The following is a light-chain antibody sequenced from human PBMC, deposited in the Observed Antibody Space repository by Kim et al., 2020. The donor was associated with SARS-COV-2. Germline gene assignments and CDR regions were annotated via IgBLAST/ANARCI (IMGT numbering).Light chain of an antibody. CDR3: QQYTQWPLT. CDR2: GIT. V-gene: IGKV3-15*01. Sequence: APGERATLSCRASQSVSSNYLAWYQQKPGQAPRLLIYGITTRATGIPARFSGSGYGTEFTLTISSLQSEDFAVYYCQQYTQWPLTFGQGTKVDIK. CDR1: QSVSSN. J-gene: IGKJ1*01.